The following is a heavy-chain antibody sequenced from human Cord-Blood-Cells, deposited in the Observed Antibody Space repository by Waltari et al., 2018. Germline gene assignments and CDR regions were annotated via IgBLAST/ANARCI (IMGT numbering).Heavy chain of an antibody. D-gene: IGHD1-26*01. Sequence: QVQLQQWGAGLLKPSEPLSLTCAVYGGSFSCYYWSWIRKPPGKGLEWIGEINHSGSTNYNPSLKSRVTISVDTSKNQFSLKLSSVTAADTAVYYCARGRSYGGNSRYFQHWGQGTLVTVSS. CDR1: GGSFSCYY. J-gene: IGHJ1*01. CDR2: INHSGST. CDR3: ARGRSYGGNSRYFQH. V-gene: IGHV4-34*01.